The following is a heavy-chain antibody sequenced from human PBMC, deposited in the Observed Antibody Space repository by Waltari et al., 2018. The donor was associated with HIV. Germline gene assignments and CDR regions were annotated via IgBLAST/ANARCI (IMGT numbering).Heavy chain of an antibody. V-gene: IGHV3-7*01. Sequence: WMTWVRQAPGKGLEWVANIKQDGSEKYYADSVKGRFTIPRDNAKNSLYLQMNSLRAEDTAVYYCASLYCSGGSCYDYWGQGTLVTVSS. D-gene: IGHD2-15*01. CDR2: IKQDGSEK. CDR3: ASLYCSGGSCYDY. CDR1: W. J-gene: IGHJ4*02.